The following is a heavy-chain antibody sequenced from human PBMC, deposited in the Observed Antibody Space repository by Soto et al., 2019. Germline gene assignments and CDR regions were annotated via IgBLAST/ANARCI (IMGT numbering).Heavy chain of an antibody. D-gene: IGHD5-12*01. Sequence: QVQLQLSGPGLMKPSQTLSLTCAISGDSVSSNSAGWNWVRQTPSRGLEWLGRTYYKSKWFNNYAVSVKSRITINPDTSQNQLSLQLDSVTPEDTAVYYCARGSWDDVSGHYYMDVWGKGTTVTVSS. CDR2: TYYKSKWFN. V-gene: IGHV6-1*01. CDR1: GDSVSSNSAG. J-gene: IGHJ6*03. CDR3: ARGSWDDVSGHYYMDV.